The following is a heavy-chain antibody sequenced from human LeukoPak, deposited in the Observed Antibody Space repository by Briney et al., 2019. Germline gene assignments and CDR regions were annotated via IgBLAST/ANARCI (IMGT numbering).Heavy chain of an antibody. CDR3: AKTSTFYYDSSGYHYDY. Sequence: GGSLRLSCAASGLTFSNYAMSWVRQAPEKGLEWVSAISGSGISTYYSDSVKGRFTISRDNSKNTLYLQMNSLRAEDTAVYYCAKTSTFYYDSSGYHYDYWGQGALVTVSS. CDR2: ISGSGIST. D-gene: IGHD3-22*01. J-gene: IGHJ4*02. CDR1: GLTFSNYA. V-gene: IGHV3-23*01.